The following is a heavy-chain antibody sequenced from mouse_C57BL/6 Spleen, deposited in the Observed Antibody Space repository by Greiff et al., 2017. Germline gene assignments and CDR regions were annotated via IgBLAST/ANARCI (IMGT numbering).Heavy chain of an antibody. D-gene: IGHD2-4*01. V-gene: IGHV1-26*01. J-gene: IGHJ3*01. CDR2: INPNNGGT. Sequence: VQLQQSGPELVKPGASVKISCKASGYTFTDYYMNWVKQSHGKSLEWIGDINPNNGGTSYNQKFKGKATLTVDKSSSTAYMERRSLTSEDSAVYYCARGEGLRRGGFAYWGQGTLVTVSA. CDR1: GYTFTDYY. CDR3: ARGEGLRRGGFAY.